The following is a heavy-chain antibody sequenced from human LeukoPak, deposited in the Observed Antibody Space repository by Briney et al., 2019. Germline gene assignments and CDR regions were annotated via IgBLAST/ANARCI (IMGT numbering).Heavy chain of an antibody. Sequence: SVKVSCKASGGTFSSYAISWVRQAPGQGLEWMGGIIPIFGTANYAQKFQGRVTITTDESTSTAYMELSSLRSEDTAVYYCATQKNWNQYYSDYWGQGTLVTVSS. CDR3: ATQKNWNQYYSDY. CDR1: GGTFSSYA. CDR2: IIPIFGTA. V-gene: IGHV1-69*05. J-gene: IGHJ4*02. D-gene: IGHD1-1*01.